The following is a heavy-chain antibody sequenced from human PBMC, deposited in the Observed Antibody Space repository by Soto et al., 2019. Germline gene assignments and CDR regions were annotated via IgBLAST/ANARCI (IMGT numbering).Heavy chain of an antibody. CDR1: GGSSSSYY. D-gene: IGHD3-10*01. J-gene: IGHJ3*01. CDR3: ARRYGSAFDF. Sequence: PSETRSLTCPVSGGSSSSYYWSWIRQPPGKGLEWIGYIYYSGSTNYNPSLKSRVTISVDTSKNQFSLKLTSVTAADTAVYYCARRYGSAFDFWGQGTMVTVS. V-gene: IGHV4-59*01. CDR2: IYYSGST.